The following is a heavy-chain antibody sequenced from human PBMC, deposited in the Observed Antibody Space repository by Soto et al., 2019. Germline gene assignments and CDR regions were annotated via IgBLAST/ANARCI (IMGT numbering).Heavy chain of an antibody. CDR3: ERAGGSWCY. CDR2: ISSSSSTK. D-gene: IGHD2-8*01. CDR1: GFTFTTYS. Sequence: EVQLVESGGGLVQPGGSLRLSCAASGFTFTTYSMNWVRQAPGKGLEWVSSISSSSSTKYYADSVKGRFTITRDNAKNSLYLQMNSLIDDDTAVYYCERAGGSWCYWGQGTLVTVSS. V-gene: IGHV3-48*02. J-gene: IGHJ4*02.